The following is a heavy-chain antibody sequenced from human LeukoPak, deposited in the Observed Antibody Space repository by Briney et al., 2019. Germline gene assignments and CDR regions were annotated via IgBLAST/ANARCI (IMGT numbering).Heavy chain of an antibody. D-gene: IGHD1-26*01. CDR2: ISYDGGNK. CDR1: GFTFSSYS. V-gene: IGHV3-30*18. J-gene: IGHJ4*02. CDR3: AKAFGWELTDSVDY. Sequence: PGGSLRLSCAASGFTFSSYSMNWVRQAPGKGLEWVAVISYDGGNKYYADSVKGRFTISRDNSKNTLYLQMNSLRAEDTAVYYCAKAFGWELTDSVDYWGQGTLVTVSS.